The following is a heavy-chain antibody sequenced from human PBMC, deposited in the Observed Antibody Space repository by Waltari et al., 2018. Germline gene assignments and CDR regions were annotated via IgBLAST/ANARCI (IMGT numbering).Heavy chain of an antibody. V-gene: IGHV4-59*01. Sequence: QVQLQESGPGLVKPSETLSLTCTVSGGSISSYYWSWIRQPPGKGLEWIGYIYYSGSPNYTPPLKSRVTISVDTSKNQFSLKLSSVTAADTAVYYCARDIVGATSYWGQGTLVTVSS. J-gene: IGHJ4*02. CDR2: IYYSGSP. D-gene: IGHD1-26*01. CDR3: ARDIVGATSY. CDR1: GGSISSYY.